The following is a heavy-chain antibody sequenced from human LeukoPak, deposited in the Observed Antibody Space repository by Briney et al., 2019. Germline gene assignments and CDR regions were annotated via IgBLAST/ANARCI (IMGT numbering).Heavy chain of an antibody. J-gene: IGHJ3*02. D-gene: IGHD3-9*01. CDR3: ARAVLRTYYDILTGLNDAFDI. CDR1: GFTVRPNG. Sequence: GGSLRLSCAASGFTVRPNGMRWVRQAPGKGLEWVAVIWYDGSNKYYADSVKGRFTISRDNSKNTLYLQMNSLRAEDTAVYYCARAVLRTYYDILTGLNDAFDIWGQGTMVTVSS. CDR2: IWYDGSNK. V-gene: IGHV3-33*08.